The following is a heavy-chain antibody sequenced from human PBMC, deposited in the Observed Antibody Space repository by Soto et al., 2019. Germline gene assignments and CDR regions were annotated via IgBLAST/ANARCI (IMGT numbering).Heavy chain of an antibody. CDR2: ISGSGDSR. CDR1: GFTFDNYV. J-gene: IGHJ4*02. CDR3: AKARAQYCGSDCPMCRGYFDY. D-gene: IGHD2-21*02. V-gene: IGHV3-23*01. Sequence: PGGSLRLSCAASGFTFDNYVMGWVRQAPGKGLEWVSFISGSGDSRYYADSVKGRFTISRDNSKNTVYLQMNSLRGEDSALHFCAKARAQYCGSDCPMCRGYFDYWGQGTQVTVS.